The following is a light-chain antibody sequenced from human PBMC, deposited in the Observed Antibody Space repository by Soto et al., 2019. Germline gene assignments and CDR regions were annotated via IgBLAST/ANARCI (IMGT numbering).Light chain of an antibody. V-gene: IGLV2-8*01. CDR3: MSYAGSNTYV. CDR2: EVV. J-gene: IGLJ1*01. CDR1: KNDIGVYDF. Sequence: QSALTQPPSASGSPGQSVTISCTGTKNDIGVYDFVSWYQHHPGKAPRLIIYEVVQRPSGVPDRFSGSKSGNTASLTVSGLQAVDEADYFCMSYAGSNTYVFGSGTKV.